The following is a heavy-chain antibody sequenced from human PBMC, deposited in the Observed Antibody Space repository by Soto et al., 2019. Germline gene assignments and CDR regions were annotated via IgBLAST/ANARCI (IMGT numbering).Heavy chain of an antibody. CDR3: ARVRIVGAREIDF. V-gene: IGHV1-18*04. J-gene: IGHJ4*02. CDR2: ISGYNGDI. D-gene: IGHD1-26*01. Sequence: QVHLVQSGGEVKKPGASVKVSCKASGYTFNRHGITWVRQAPGQGLEWMGWISGYNGDINYEQKSQGRVTLRSDTLTSTVYLELKSLRFDDTAVYYCARVRIVGAREIDFWGQGTLVTVSS. CDR1: GYTFNRHG.